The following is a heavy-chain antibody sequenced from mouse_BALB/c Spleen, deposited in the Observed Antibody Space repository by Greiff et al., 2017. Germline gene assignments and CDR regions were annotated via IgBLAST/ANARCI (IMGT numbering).Heavy chain of an antibody. D-gene: IGHD2-1*01. Sequence: VQGVESGAELMKPGASVKISCKATGYTFSSYWIEWVKQRPGHGLEWIGEILPGSGSTNYNEKFKGKATFTADTSSNTAYMQLSSLTSEDSAVYYCARRPGNPYYYAMDYWGQGTSVTVSS. CDR2: ILPGSGST. J-gene: IGHJ4*01. CDR3: ARRPGNPYYYAMDY. CDR1: GYTFSSYW. V-gene: IGHV1-9*01.